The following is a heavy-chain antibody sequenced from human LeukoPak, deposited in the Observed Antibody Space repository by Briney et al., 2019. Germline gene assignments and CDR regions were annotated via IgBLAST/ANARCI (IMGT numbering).Heavy chain of an antibody. CDR2: INHSGST. CDR3: ARGTLDIYYFDY. J-gene: IGHJ4*02. CDR1: GGSFSGYY. D-gene: IGHD2-15*01. Sequence: SETLSLTCAVYGGSFSGYYWSWIRQPPGKGLEWIGEINHSGSTNYNPSLKSRVTISVDTSKNRFSLKLSSVTAADTAVYYCARGTLDIYYFDYWGQGTLVTVSS. V-gene: IGHV4-34*01.